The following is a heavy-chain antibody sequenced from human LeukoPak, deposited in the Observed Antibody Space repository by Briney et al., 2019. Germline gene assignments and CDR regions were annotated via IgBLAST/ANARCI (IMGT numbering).Heavy chain of an antibody. CDR3: ARAPPYGSGIYYFDY. J-gene: IGHJ4*02. CDR1: GGTFSSCS. V-gene: IGHV1-69*13. CDR2: IIPIFGTA. D-gene: IGHD3-10*01. Sequence: ASVKVSCKASGGTFSSCSISWVRQAPGQGLEWMGGIIPIFGTANYAQKFQGRVTITADESTSTAYMELSSLRSEDTAGYYCARAPPYGSGIYYFDYWGQGTLVTVSS.